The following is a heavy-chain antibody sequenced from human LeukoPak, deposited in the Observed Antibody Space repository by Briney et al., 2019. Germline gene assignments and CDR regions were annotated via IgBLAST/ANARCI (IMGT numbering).Heavy chain of an antibody. CDR3: ARGTLYYGSGIYPHPGNYHFDY. CDR1: GFTFSSYW. Sequence: GGSLRLSCAASGFTFSSYWMSWVRQAPGKGLEWVANIKQDGSEKYYVDSVKGRFTISRDNAKNSLYLQMNSLRSEDTAVYYCARGTLYYGSGIYPHPGNYHFDYWGQGTLVTVSS. CDR2: IKQDGSEK. J-gene: IGHJ4*02. D-gene: IGHD3-10*01. V-gene: IGHV3-7*03.